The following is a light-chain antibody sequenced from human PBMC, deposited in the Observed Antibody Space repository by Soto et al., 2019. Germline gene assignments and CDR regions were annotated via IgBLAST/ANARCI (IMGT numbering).Light chain of an antibody. V-gene: IGLV2-14*01. Sequence: QSALTQPASVSGSPGQSITISCTGTSSDVGGYNYVSWYQQHPGKAPKLMIYDVSNRPSGVSNRFSGSKSGNTASLTISGLQAEDEADYYCSSYTSSSTPDFGGGTKLTLL. CDR1: SSDVGGYNY. CDR3: SSYTSSSTPD. J-gene: IGLJ2*01. CDR2: DVS.